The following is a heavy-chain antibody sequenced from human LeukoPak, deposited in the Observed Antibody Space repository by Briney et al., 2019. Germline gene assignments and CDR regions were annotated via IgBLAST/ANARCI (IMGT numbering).Heavy chain of an antibody. CDR2: IYYSGTT. V-gene: IGHV4-39*07. Sequence: SETLSLTCIVSGDSISSSSYYWGWIRQPPGKGLEWIGSIYYSGTTNYNPSLKSRVTISVDTSRNQFSLKLSSVTAADTAVYYCARKTTGTMSPYFDYWGQGTLVTVSS. D-gene: IGHD1-1*01. J-gene: IGHJ4*02. CDR1: GDSISSSSYY. CDR3: ARKTTGTMSPYFDY.